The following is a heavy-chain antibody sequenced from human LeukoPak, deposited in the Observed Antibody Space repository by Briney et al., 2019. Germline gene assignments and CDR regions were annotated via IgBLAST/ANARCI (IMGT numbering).Heavy chain of an antibody. D-gene: IGHD3-22*01. CDR3: AKLRYYDSSGYSDY. J-gene: IGHJ4*02. CDR2: ISGSGGST. CDR1: GFTFSSYA. Sequence: PGGSLRLSCAASGFTFSSYAMSWVRQAPGKGLEWVSAISGSGGSTYYADSVKGRFTISRDNSKNTLYLQMNSLRAEDTAVYYCAKLRYYDSSGYSDYWGQGTLVTVSS. V-gene: IGHV3-23*01.